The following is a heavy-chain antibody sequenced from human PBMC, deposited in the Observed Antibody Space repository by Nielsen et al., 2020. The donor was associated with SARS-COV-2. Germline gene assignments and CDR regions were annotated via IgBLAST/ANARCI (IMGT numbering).Heavy chain of an antibody. D-gene: IGHD5-18*01. CDR2: IYSGGST. J-gene: IGHJ5*02. CDR1: GFTVSSNY. Sequence: GESLKISCAASGFTVSSNYMTWVRQAPGKGLEWVSVIYSGGSTYYADSVKGRFTISRDNSKNTLYLQMNSLRAEDTAVYYCARDLGYSFGCSWGQGTLVTVSS. CDR3: ARDLGYSFGCS. V-gene: IGHV3-53*01.